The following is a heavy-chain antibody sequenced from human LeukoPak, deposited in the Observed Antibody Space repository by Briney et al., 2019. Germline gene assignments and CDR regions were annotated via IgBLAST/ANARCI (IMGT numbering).Heavy chain of an antibody. V-gene: IGHV1-8*01. J-gene: IGHJ4*02. CDR1: GYTFTSYD. CDR3: ARAPSITGTTPPGY. Sequence: ASVNVSCKASGYTFTSYDINWVRQATGQGLEWMGWMNPNSGNTGYAQKFQGRVTMTRNTSISTAYMELSSLRSEDTAVYYCARAPSITGTTPPGYWGQGTLVTVSS. D-gene: IGHD1-7*01. CDR2: MNPNSGNT.